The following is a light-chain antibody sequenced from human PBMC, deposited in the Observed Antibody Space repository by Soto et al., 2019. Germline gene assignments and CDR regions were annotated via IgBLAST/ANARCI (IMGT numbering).Light chain of an antibody. Sequence: RSDVGSYNLVSWYQQHPGKAPKLMIYEGSKRPSGVSNRFSGSKSGNTASLTISGLQSEDEDDDYGCSYAARSSFWVVGPGSKV. V-gene: IGLV2-23*03. CDR2: EGS. CDR1: RSDVGSYNL. J-gene: IGLJ1*01. CDR3: CSYAARSSFWV.